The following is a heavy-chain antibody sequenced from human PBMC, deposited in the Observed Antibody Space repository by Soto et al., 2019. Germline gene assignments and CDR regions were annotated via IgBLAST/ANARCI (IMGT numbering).Heavy chain of an antibody. CDR3: ARVGVATLYAFDI. Sequence: ASLNVSCKASGYTFTSYAMHWVRQAPGQRLEWMGWINAGNGNTKYSQKFQGRVTITRDTSASTAYMELSSLRSEDTAVYYCARVGVATLYAFDIWGQGTMVTVSS. D-gene: IGHD5-12*01. J-gene: IGHJ3*02. CDR1: GYTFTSYA. V-gene: IGHV1-3*01. CDR2: INAGNGNT.